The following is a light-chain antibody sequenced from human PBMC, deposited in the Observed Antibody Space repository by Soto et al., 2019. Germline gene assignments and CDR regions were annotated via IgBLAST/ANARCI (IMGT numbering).Light chain of an antibody. Sequence: IVMTQSPATLSVSPWERATLSCRASQRVSSNLAWYQQKPGQAPRLLIYDASNRATGIPARFSGSGSGTDFTLTISSLEPEDFAVYYCQQRSNWPPVTFGGGTKVDIK. V-gene: IGKV3-11*01. J-gene: IGKJ4*01. CDR2: DAS. CDR3: QQRSNWPPVT. CDR1: QRVSSN.